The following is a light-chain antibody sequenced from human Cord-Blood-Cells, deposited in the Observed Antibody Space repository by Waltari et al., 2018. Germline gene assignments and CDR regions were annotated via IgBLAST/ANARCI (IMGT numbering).Light chain of an antibody. CDR3: QQYNNWPPYT. V-gene: IGKV3-15*01. CDR2: GAS. CDR1: QSVSSN. Sequence: IVMTPSPTTPSVSPGERTTPPCRASQSVSSNLAWYQQKPGQAPRLLIYGASTRATGIPARFSGSGSGTEFTLTISSLQSEDFAVYYCQQYNNWPPYTFGQGTKLEIK. J-gene: IGKJ2*01.